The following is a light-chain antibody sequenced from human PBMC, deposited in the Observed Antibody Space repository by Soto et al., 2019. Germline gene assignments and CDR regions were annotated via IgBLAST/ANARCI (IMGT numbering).Light chain of an antibody. J-gene: IGKJ1*01. CDR3: LQYNSWPRT. CDR1: QNIGIN. Sequence: EILMTQSPAALSVAQGERATLSCRASQNIGINFAWYQQKPGQAPSLLIFGAVTRATGVPDRFSGSGSGTEFTLTISSLQSEDYALYYCLQYNSWPRTFGQGTKVEL. CDR2: GAV. V-gene: IGKV3-15*01.